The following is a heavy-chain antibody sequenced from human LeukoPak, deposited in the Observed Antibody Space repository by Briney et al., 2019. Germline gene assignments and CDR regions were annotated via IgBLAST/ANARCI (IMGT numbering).Heavy chain of an antibody. CDR2: INHSGST. D-gene: IGHD3-10*01. V-gene: IGHV4-34*01. CDR3: AKNMVRGRIGWFDP. Sequence: SETLSLTCAVYGGSFSGYYWSWIRQPPGKGPEWIGEINHSGSTNYNPSLKSRVTISVDTSKNQFSLKLSSVTAADTAVYYCAKNMVRGRIGWFDPWGQGTLVTVSS. CDR1: GGSFSGYY. J-gene: IGHJ5*02.